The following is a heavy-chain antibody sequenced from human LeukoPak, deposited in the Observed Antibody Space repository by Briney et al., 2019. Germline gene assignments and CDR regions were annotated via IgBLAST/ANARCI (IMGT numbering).Heavy chain of an antibody. CDR2: ISGSGGST. D-gene: IGHD3-10*01. V-gene: IGHV3-23*01. CDR3: ARFGYYYYYGMDV. CDR1: GFTFSSYA. J-gene: IGHJ6*02. Sequence: GGSLRLSCAASGFTFSSYAMSWVRQAPGKGLEWVSAISGSGGSTYYADSVKGRFTISRDNSKNTLYLQMNSLRAEDTAVYYCARFGYYYYYGMDVWGQGTTVTVSS.